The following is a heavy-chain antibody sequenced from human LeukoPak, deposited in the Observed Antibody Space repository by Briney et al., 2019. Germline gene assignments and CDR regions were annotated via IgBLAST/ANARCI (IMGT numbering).Heavy chain of an antibody. J-gene: IGHJ6*02. CDR3: IRGATSGSYYGFDV. Sequence: PGGSLRLSCAASGFIFSDSTVHWVRQAPGTGLEWVGRIRSKANNYATAYATSVQGRFTLSRDDSKNTAYLQMNSLKIEDTAVYYCIRGATSGSYYGFDVWGQGATVTV. D-gene: IGHD4/OR15-4a*01. V-gene: IGHV3-73*01. CDR1: GFIFSDST. CDR2: IRSKANNYAT.